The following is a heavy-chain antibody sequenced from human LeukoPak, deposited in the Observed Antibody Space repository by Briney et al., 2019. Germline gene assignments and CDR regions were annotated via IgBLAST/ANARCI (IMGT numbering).Heavy chain of an antibody. D-gene: IGHD5-24*01. CDR2: IKSSGGSR. CDR3: ARGGVEMATTVGVY. CDR1: GYTFTSYY. J-gene: IGHJ4*02. V-gene: IGHV1-46*01. Sequence: GASVNVSCKASGYTFTSYYMHWVRQAPGQGLERMGVIKSSGGSRSYAQKFQGRVTMTRDPSTSTVYMELSSLRSEDTAVYYCARGGVEMATTVGVYWGQGTLVTVSS.